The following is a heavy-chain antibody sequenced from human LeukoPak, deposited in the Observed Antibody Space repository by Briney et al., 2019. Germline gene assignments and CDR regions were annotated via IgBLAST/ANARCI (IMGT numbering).Heavy chain of an antibody. V-gene: IGHV1-69*01. D-gene: IGHD3-3*01. CDR3: ASRPTLSGYYTSYYYYYYMDV. Sequence: VASVKVSCKASGGTFSSYAISWVRQAPGQGLEWMGGIIPIFGTANYAQKFQGRVTITADESTSTAYMELSSLRSEDTAVYYCASRPTLSGYYTSYYYYYYMDVWGKGATVTVSS. CDR2: IIPIFGTA. J-gene: IGHJ6*03. CDR1: GGTFSSYA.